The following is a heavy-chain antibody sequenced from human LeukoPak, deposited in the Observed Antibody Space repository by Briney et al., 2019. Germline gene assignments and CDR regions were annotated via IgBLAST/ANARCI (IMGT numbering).Heavy chain of an antibody. Sequence: GESLKISRKGSGYSFTSYWIGWVRQMPGKGLEWLGIIYPDDSRTRYSPSFQGQVTMSVDKSISTAYLQWSSLKASDTAMYYCARPSYGASDYWGQGTLVTVSS. CDR2: IYPDDSRT. D-gene: IGHD4-17*01. J-gene: IGHJ4*02. CDR3: ARPSYGASDY. V-gene: IGHV5-51*01. CDR1: GYSFTSYW.